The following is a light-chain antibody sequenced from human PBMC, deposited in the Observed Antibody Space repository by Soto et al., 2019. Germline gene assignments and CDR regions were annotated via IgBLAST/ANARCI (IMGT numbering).Light chain of an antibody. J-gene: IGKJ5*01. CDR1: QSVSSN. CDR3: QQYNNWPPIT. CDR2: GAS. V-gene: IGKV3-15*01. Sequence: EIVMTQSPVTLSVSPGEGATLSCRASQSVSSNLAWYQQKPGQTPRLLIYGASTMATGVPARFSRSGSGTEFTLTIRSLQSEDFGVDYYQQYNNWPPITFGQRTRLEIK.